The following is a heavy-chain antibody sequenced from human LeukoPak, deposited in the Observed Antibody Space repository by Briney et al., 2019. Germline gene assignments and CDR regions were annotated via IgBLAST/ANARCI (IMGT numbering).Heavy chain of an antibody. D-gene: IGHD3-22*01. Sequence: PSETLSLTCTVSGGSISSSSYYWGWIRQPPGKGLEWIGSIYYSGSTNYNPSLESRVTISVDTSKNQFSLKLSSVTAADTAVYFCARGPYSYDSSGAFDIWGQGTMVTVSS. CDR1: GGSISSSSYY. J-gene: IGHJ3*02. CDR3: ARGPYSYDSSGAFDI. V-gene: IGHV4-39*07. CDR2: IYYSGST.